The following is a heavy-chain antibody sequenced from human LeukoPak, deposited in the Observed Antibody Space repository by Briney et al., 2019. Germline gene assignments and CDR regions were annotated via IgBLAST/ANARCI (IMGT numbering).Heavy chain of an antibody. J-gene: IGHJ4*02. Sequence: SETLSLTCTVSGGSISSYYWRWIRQPPGKGLEWIGYIYYSGSTNYNPSLKSRVTISVDTSKNQFSLKLSSVTAADTAVYYCARVAWGWLRLDCFDYWGQGTLVTVSS. CDR2: IYYSGST. CDR3: ARVAWGWLRLDCFDY. V-gene: IGHV4-59*01. CDR1: GGSISSYY. D-gene: IGHD5-12*01.